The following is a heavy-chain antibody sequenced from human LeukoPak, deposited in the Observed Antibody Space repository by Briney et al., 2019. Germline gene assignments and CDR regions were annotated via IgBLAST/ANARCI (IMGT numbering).Heavy chain of an antibody. J-gene: IGHJ5*02. D-gene: IGHD5-24*01. Sequence: ASVEVSCKAFGYTFASNYMHWVRQAPGQGPEWMGVISPSGGSTTYAQKFQGRVTLTRDMPTSTDYLELSSLRSEDTAVYYCARDNSVRDEAWWFNPWGQGTLVTVSS. CDR2: ISPSGGST. CDR1: GYTFASNY. V-gene: IGHV1-46*01. CDR3: ARDNSVRDEAWWFNP.